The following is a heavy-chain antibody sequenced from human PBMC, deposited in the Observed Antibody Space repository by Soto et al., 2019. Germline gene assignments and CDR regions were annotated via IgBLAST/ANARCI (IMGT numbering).Heavy chain of an antibody. D-gene: IGHD1-1*01. CDR2: IYSGGAT. CDR3: ARDGTYNWV. Sequence: EVQLVESGGGLVQPGGSLRLSCAASGFTVSNNYMRLVRQAPGKGLEWVSLIYSGGATYYADSVKGGFTISRDNSKNTLYLQMNSLRAEDTAVYYCARDGTYNWVGGQGILVTVSS. J-gene: IGHJ4*02. V-gene: IGHV3-66*01. CDR1: GFTVSNNY.